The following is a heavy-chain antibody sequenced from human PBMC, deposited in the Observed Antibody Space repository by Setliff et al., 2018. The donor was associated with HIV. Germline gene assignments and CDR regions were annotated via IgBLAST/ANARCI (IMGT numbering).Heavy chain of an antibody. J-gene: IGHJ4*02. CDR2: IIHSGST. CDR3: ARSSMAGFDY. Sequence: PSETLSLTCAVYGGSFSGYYWSWIRQPPGKGLEWIGEIIHSGSTNYNPSLKSRVTVSADTSKNQFSLRLNSVTAADTAVYYCARSSMAGFDYWGQGKLVTVSS. V-gene: IGHV4-34*12. D-gene: IGHD6-19*01. CDR1: GGSFSGYY.